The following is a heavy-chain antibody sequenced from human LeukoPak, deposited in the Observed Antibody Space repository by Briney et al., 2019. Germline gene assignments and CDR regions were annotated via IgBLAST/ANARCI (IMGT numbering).Heavy chain of an antibody. D-gene: IGHD5-24*01. J-gene: IGHJ4*02. CDR2: IYHSGST. V-gene: IGHV4-59*08. CDR3: ARQKDGSHY. Sequence: SETLSLTCTVSRGSISTYYWSWIRQPPGKGLEWIGYIYHSGSTYYNPSLKSRVTISVDRSKNQFSLKLSSVTAADTAVYYCARQKDGSHYWGQGTLVTVSS. CDR1: RGSISTYY.